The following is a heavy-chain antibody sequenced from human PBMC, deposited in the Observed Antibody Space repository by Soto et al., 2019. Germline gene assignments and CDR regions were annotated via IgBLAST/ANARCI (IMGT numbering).Heavy chain of an antibody. D-gene: IGHD2-21*01. Sequence: QVQLAESGGGVVQPGRSVRLSCATSGFVSNDYDIHWVRQAPGKGLAWLASISYDGSNKYYADSVKGRFTISRDNSKNTLSLQINSRGAEDTAVYYCSRGIKGGLDAWGPGTLVTVSS. V-gene: IGHV3-30*03. J-gene: IGHJ5*02. CDR3: SRGIKGGLDA. CDR2: ISYDGSNK. CDR1: GFVSNDYD.